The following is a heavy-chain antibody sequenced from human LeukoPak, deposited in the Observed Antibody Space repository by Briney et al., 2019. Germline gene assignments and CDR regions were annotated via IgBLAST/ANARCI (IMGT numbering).Heavy chain of an antibody. D-gene: IGHD1-14*01. CDR3: ATSPGYDY. J-gene: IGHJ4*02. V-gene: IGHV1-46*01. CDR1: GYTFTSYY. CDR2: INPSGGST. Sequence: ASVKVSCKASGYTFTSYYMHWVRQAPGQGLEWMGIINPSGGSTSYAQKFQGRVTMTRDTSISTAYMELSRLRSDDTAVYYCATSPGYDYWGQGTLVTVSS.